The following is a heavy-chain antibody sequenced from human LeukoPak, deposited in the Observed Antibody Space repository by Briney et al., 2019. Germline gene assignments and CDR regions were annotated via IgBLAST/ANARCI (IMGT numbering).Heavy chain of an antibody. CDR3: ARMVAAAGPYFDY. J-gene: IGHJ4*02. D-gene: IGHD6-13*01. CDR2: IYHSGST. V-gene: IGHV4-30-2*01. Sequence: PSETLSLTCTVSGGSISSGGYYWSWIRQPPGKGLEWIGYIYHSGSTYYNPSLKSRVTISVDRSKNQFSLKLSSVTAADTAVYYCARMVAAAGPYFDYWGQGTLVTVSS. CDR1: GGSISSGGYY.